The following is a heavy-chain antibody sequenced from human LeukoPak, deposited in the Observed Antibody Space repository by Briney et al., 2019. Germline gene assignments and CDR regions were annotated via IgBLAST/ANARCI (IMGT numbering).Heavy chain of an antibody. CDR1: DFTFSGST. V-gene: IGHV3-73*01. CDR3: TIHYDSGGYRFDY. D-gene: IGHD3-22*01. J-gene: IGHJ4*02. Sequence: GGSLKLSCAASDFTFSGSTMHWVRQASGKGLEWLGRIRNKRNNYATAYGESVKGRFTISRDDSKNTAYLQMNSLKTEDTAVYYCTIHYDSGGYRFDYWGQGTLVTVSS. CDR2: IRNKRNNYAT.